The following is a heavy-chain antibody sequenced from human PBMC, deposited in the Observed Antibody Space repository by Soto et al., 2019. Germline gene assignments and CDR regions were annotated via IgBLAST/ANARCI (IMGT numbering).Heavy chain of an antibody. CDR2: IIPIFGTA. J-gene: IGHJ4*02. V-gene: IGHV1-69*01. D-gene: IGHD3-22*01. CDR3: AGGPVTPAYYYDSSGYRHDY. CDR1: GGTFSSYA. Sequence: QVQLVQSGAEVKKPGSSVKVSCKASGGTFSSYAISWVRQAPGQGLEWMGGIIPIFGTANYAQKFQGRVTITADESTSTGYMDLSGLRSEDTAVYYCAGGPVTPAYYYDSSGYRHDYWGQGTLVTVAS.